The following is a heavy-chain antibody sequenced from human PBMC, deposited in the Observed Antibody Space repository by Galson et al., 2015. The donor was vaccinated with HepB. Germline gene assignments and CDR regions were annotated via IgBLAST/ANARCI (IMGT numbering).Heavy chain of an antibody. CDR3: VRSGDFSGYSSR. Sequence: SLRLSCAASGFTFSGSAIHWVRQASGKGPEWIGHIGSKATNLAALYVQSLKGRFTISRDDSKNLAYLHMRSLKTDDTAVYYCVRSGDFSGYSSRWGQGTLVTVSS. D-gene: IGHD6-13*01. V-gene: IGHV3-73*01. J-gene: IGHJ4*02. CDR2: IGSKATNLAA. CDR1: GFTFSGSA.